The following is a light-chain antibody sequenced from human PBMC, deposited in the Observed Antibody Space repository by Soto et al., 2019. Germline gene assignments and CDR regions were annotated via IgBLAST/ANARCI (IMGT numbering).Light chain of an antibody. J-gene: IGKJ1*01. V-gene: IGKV1-5*03. CDR2: KAS. Sequence: DIQMTQSPSTLSGSVGDRVTITCRASQTISSWLAWYQQPPGKAPKLLIYKASNLKSGVPSRLSGSGSGTELTLTISSLQPDDFATYYCQHYNSYSEALGQGTKVAI. CDR1: QTISSW. CDR3: QHYNSYSEA.